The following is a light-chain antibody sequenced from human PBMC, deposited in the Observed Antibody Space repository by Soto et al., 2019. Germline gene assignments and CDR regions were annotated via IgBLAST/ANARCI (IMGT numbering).Light chain of an antibody. CDR3: QQYGGSWT. CDR1: QSVSRDY. CDR2: GAS. V-gene: IGKV3-20*01. J-gene: IGKJ1*01. Sequence: LLTQSPGTLSLSPGGRATLSCRASQSVSRDYLAWYQQKPGQSPRLLIYGASSRIAGTPDRFSGSGSGTDFTLTISRLEPEDFAVYYCQQYGGSWTFGQGTKVEMK.